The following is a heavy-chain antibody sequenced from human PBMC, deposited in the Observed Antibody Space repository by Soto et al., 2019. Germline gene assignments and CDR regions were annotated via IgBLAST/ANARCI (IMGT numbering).Heavy chain of an antibody. CDR3: AKGGSSWYVY. J-gene: IGHJ4*02. CDR1: GFPFSSYG. Sequence: LRLSCAASGFPFSSYGMHWVRQAPGKVLEWVAVISYDGSNKYYADSMKGRFTISRDNSKNTLYLQMNSLRAEDTAVYYCAKGGSSWYVYWGQGTLVTVSS. D-gene: IGHD6-13*01. CDR2: ISYDGSNK. V-gene: IGHV3-30*18.